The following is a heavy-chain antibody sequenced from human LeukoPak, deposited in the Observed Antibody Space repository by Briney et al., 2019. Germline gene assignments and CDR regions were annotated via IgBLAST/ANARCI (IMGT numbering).Heavy chain of an antibody. Sequence: ASVKVSCKASGYTFTSYDINWVRQATGQGLEWMGWMNPNSGNTGYAQKFQGRVTMTRNTSISTAYMELSSLRSEDTAVYYCARGRKKGRDYYFDYWGQGTLVTVSS. V-gene: IGHV1-8*01. CDR2: MNPNSGNT. D-gene: IGHD2-21*02. CDR3: ARGRKKGRDYYFDY. CDR1: GYTFTSYD. J-gene: IGHJ4*02.